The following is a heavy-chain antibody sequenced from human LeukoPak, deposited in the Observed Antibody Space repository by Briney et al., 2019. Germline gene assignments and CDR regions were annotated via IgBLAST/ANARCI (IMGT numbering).Heavy chain of an antibody. CDR3: ASVDDEGYSDS. Sequence: SETLSLTCIVSGGSISGHFWSWIRRPPGKGLEWIGYIHYTRSTKYNPSLKSRLTISVDTSKNQFSLKLSSVTAADTAVYYCASVDDEGYSDSWGQGTLVTVSS. CDR2: IHYTRST. D-gene: IGHD3-22*01. V-gene: IGHV4-59*11. J-gene: IGHJ4*02. CDR1: GGSISGHF.